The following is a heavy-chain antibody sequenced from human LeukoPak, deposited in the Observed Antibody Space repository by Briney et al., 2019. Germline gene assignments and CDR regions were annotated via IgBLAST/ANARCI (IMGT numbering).Heavy chain of an antibody. D-gene: IGHD3-22*01. Sequence: ASVKVSCKASGGTFSSYAFSWVRQAPGQWLEWMGGIIPIVGTTNYAQMFQGRVTITADESTSTAYMELSSLRSEDTAVYYCARGGYYYDSSGYSHLPDYWGQGTLVTVSA. CDR2: IIPIVGTT. J-gene: IGHJ4*02. CDR1: GGTFSSYA. V-gene: IGHV1-69*13. CDR3: ARGGYYYDSSGYSHLPDY.